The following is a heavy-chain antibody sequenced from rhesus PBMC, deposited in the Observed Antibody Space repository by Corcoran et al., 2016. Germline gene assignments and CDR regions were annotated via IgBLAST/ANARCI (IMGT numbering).Heavy chain of an antibody. CDR3: AKDRGIQWVEDFDY. D-gene: IGHD5-42*01. Sequence: EVQLVESGGGLVQPGGSLRLSCAASGFTFSSYAMTWVRQAPGKGLEWVPYITKTGGSTYYADSVKGRFTISRDNSKNTLSLQMNSLRAEDTAVYYCAKDRGIQWVEDFDYWGQGVLVTVSS. CDR1: GFTFSSYA. J-gene: IGHJ4*01. V-gene: IGHV3S5*01. CDR2: ITKTGGST.